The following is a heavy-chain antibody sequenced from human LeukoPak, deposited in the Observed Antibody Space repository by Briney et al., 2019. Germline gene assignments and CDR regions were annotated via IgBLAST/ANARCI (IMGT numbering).Heavy chain of an antibody. Sequence: SGPTLVNPTQTLTLTCTFSGFSLSTSGMCVSWIRQPPGKALEWLARIDWDDDKYYSTSLKTRLTISKDTSKNQVVLTMTNMDPVDTATYYCARIRVAAAGVGGIDPWGQGTLVTVSS. CDR3: ARIRVAAAGVGGIDP. J-gene: IGHJ5*02. D-gene: IGHD6-13*01. V-gene: IGHV2-70*11. CDR2: IDWDDDK. CDR1: GFSLSTSGMC.